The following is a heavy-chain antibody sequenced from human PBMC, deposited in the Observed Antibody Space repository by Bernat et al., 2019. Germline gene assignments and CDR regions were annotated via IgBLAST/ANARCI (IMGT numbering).Heavy chain of an antibody. V-gene: IGHV4-39*01. J-gene: IGHJ4*02. D-gene: IGHD2-15*01. CDR1: GGSISSSSYY. Sequence: QLQLQESGPGLVKPSETLSLTCTVSGGSISSSSYYWGWIRQPPGKGLEWIGIIYYSGNTYYNPSLKSRVTISVDTSKNQFSLKLSSVTAADTAVYYCARRDCSGGSCHLYFDYWGQGTLVTVSS. CDR2: IYYSGNT. CDR3: ARRDCSGGSCHLYFDY.